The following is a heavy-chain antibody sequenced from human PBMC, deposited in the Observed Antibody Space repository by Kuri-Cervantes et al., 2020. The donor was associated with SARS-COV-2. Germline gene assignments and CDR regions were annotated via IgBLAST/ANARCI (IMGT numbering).Heavy chain of an antibody. CDR1: GGSVSSGSYY. D-gene: IGHD2-8*01. Sequence: SETLSLTCTVSGGSVSSGSYYWSWIRQPPGKGLEWIGYIYYSGSTNYNPSLNGRVTMSVDTSKNQISLRLSSVTAADTAVYYCAREPYAADQRAFDFWGQGALVTVSS. V-gene: IGHV4-61*01. J-gene: IGHJ4*02. CDR2: IYYSGST. CDR3: AREPYAADQRAFDF.